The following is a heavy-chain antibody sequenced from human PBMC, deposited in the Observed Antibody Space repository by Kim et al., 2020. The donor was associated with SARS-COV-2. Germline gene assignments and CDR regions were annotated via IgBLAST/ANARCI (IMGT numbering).Heavy chain of an antibody. V-gene: IGHV1-3*01. J-gene: IGHJ5*02. Sequence: QGRVTITRDTSASTAYMELSSLRSEDTAVYYCARVTYYYGLGSYLNWFDPWGQGTLVTVSS. D-gene: IGHD3-10*01. CDR3: ARVTYYYGLGSYLNWFDP.